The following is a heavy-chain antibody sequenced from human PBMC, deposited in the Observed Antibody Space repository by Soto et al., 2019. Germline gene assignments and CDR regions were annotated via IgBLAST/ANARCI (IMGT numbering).Heavy chain of an antibody. CDR1: GDTFNFYT. J-gene: IGHJ4*02. D-gene: IGHD3-10*01. V-gene: IGHV1-69*02. CDR3: ATNYGSGSTHFDN. CDR2: IIPMLGMS. Sequence: QVQLVQSGAEVKTPGSSVKVSYTASGDTFNFYTLSWVRQAPGQGLEWMGRIIPMLGMSNYAQKFQGRVTMIADKSTRTVYMVLSGLRSEDTALYYCATNYGSGSTHFDNWGQGTLVTVSS.